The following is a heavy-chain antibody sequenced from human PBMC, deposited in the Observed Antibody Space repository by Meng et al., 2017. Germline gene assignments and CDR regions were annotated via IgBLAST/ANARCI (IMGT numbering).Heavy chain of an antibody. J-gene: IGHJ4*02. CDR3: ARGGYSSSWYIGDY. V-gene: IGHV3-48*03. CDR1: GFTFSSYE. D-gene: IGHD6-13*01. CDR2: ISSSGSTI. Sequence: GESLKISCAASGFTFSSYEMNWVRQAPGKGLEWVSYISSSGSTIYYADSVKGRFTISRDNAKNSLYLQMNSLRAEDTAVYYCARGGYSSSWYIGDYWGQGTLVTVSS.